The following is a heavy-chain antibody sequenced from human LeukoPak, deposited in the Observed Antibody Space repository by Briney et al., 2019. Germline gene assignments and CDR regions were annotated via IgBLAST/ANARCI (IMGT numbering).Heavy chain of an antibody. CDR3: AADSSGNDAFDI. Sequence: ASVKVSCKASGGTFSSYAISWVRQAPGQGLEWMGGIIPIFGTANYAQKFQGRVTITADKPTSTAYMELSSLRSEDTAVYYCAADSSGNDAFDIWGQGTMVTVSS. CDR2: IIPIFGTA. J-gene: IGHJ3*02. D-gene: IGHD6-25*01. V-gene: IGHV1-69*06. CDR1: GGTFSSYA.